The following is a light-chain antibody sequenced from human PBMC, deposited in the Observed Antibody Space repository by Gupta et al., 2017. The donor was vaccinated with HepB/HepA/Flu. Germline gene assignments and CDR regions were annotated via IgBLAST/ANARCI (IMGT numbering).Light chain of an antibody. CDR1: QSILYNSDNRNY. J-gene: IGKJ2*01. CDR3: QQYYGSPYT. Sequence: DIVMTQSPDSLAVSLGERATINCKSSQSILYNSDNRNYLAWYQQKAGQPPKLLIYWASIRESGVPDRISGSGSGTDFTLTISKLQAEDGAVYYCQQYYGSPYTFGQGTKVEMK. CDR2: WAS. V-gene: IGKV4-1*01.